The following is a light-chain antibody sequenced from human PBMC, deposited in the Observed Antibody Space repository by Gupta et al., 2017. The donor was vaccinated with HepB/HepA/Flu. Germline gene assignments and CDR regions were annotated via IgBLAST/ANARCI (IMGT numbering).Light chain of an antibody. CDR2: DVS. CDR3: SSYTSSSTYV. J-gene: IGLJ1*01. V-gene: IGLV2-14*03. Sequence: QSALTQPASVSGSPGQSITIPCTGTSSDVGGYNYVSWYQQHPGKALKLMIYDVSNRPSGVSNRFSGSKSGNTASLTISGLQAEDEADYYCSSYTSSSTYVVGTGTKVTVL. CDR1: SSDVGGYNY.